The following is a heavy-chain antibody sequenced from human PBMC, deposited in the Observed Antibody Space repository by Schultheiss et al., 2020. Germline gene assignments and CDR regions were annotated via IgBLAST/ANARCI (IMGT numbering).Heavy chain of an antibody. D-gene: IGHD1-26*01. CDR3: AKEVGWELLLPFDY. V-gene: IGHV3-7*05. Sequence: GESLKISCAASGFTFSSYSMNWVRQAPGKGLEWVANMNQDGSEKYYLDSVRGRFTISRDNSKNTLYLQMNSLRAEDTAVYYCAKEVGWELLLPFDYWGQGTLVTVSS. J-gene: IGHJ4*02. CDR2: MNQDGSEK. CDR1: GFTFSSYS.